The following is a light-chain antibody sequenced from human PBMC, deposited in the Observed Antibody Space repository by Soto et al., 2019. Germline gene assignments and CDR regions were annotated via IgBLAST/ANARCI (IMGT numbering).Light chain of an antibody. CDR2: EAS. V-gene: IGKV3-15*01. CDR3: QQYHNWPNS. J-gene: IGKJ2*03. CDR1: ESIFNS. Sequence: DIVMTQSPATLSVSPGESATLSCRASESIFNSLAWYQQKPGQAPRLLIFEASTRATGMPARFSASGSGTEFTLTISSLQSEDFALYYCQQYHNWPNSFGQGTKLGIK.